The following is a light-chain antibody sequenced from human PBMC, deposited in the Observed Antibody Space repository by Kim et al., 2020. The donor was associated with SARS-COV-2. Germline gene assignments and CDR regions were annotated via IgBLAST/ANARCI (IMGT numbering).Light chain of an antibody. CDR2: GAS. J-gene: IGKJ5*01. V-gene: IGKV1-9*01. CDR3: QQLNIYPPIT. Sequence: IQLTQSPASLSASVGDRVTITCRASQVMSSYLAWYQQKPGKAPKLLIYGASTLQSGVPSRFSDSRSGTDFTLTISSLQPEDFAVYYCQQLNIYPPITFGQGTRLEIK. CDR1: QVMSSY.